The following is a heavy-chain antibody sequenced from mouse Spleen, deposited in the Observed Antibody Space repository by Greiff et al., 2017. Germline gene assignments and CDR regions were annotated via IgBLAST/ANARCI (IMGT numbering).Heavy chain of an antibody. Sequence: VHVKQSGPELVKPGASVKISCKASGYSFTGYYMNWVKQSPEKSLEWIGEINPSTGGTTYNQKFKAKATLTVDKSSSTAYMQLKSLTSEDSAVYYCARRSGTGYFDYWGQGTTLTVSS. CDR2: INPSTGGT. CDR3: ARRSGTGYFDY. CDR1: GYSFTGYY. D-gene: IGHD4-1*01. V-gene: IGHV1-42*01. J-gene: IGHJ2*01.